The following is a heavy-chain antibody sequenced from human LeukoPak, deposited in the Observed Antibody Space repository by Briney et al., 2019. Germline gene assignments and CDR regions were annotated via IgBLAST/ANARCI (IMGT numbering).Heavy chain of an antibody. J-gene: IGHJ4*02. D-gene: IGHD6-6*01. CDR3: ARDGPRIAALGEDFDY. CDR1: GYSFTSYG. Sequence: GASVKVSCKSSGYSFTSYGINWVRQAPGQGLEWMGWISTDNGNTDYAQNLQGRVTMTTDTSTSTAYMEVRSLRSEDTAVYYCARDGPRIAALGEDFDYWGQGTLVTVSS. CDR2: ISTDNGNT. V-gene: IGHV1-18*04.